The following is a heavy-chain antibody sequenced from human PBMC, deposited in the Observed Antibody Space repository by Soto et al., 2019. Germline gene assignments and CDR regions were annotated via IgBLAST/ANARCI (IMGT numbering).Heavy chain of an antibody. CDR2: IYYSGST. J-gene: IGHJ5*02. CDR1: GGSISSYY. Sequence: SETLSLTCTVSGGSISSYYWSWIRQPPGKGLEWIGYIYYSGSTNYNPSLKSRVTISVDTSKNQFSLKLSSVTAADTAVYYCAGYIVRATTGVDPWGQGTLVTASS. V-gene: IGHV4-59*01. D-gene: IGHD1-26*01. CDR3: AGYIVRATTGVDP.